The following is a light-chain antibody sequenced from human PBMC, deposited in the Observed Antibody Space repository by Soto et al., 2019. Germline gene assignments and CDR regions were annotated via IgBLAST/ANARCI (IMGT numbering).Light chain of an antibody. CDR3: QQYDNYKPLT. CDR2: DAS. CDR1: QSISSW. Sequence: DIQMTQSPSTLSASVGDRVTITCRASQSISSWLAWDQQKPGKAPKLLIFDASSLESGTPSRFSGRRSGTQFTLTITGLQPDDFATYYCQQYDNYKPLTFGGGTKVDIK. J-gene: IGKJ4*01. V-gene: IGKV1-5*01.